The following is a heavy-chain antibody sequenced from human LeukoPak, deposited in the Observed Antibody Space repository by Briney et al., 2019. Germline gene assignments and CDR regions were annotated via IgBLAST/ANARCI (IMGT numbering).Heavy chain of an antibody. J-gene: IGHJ1*01. D-gene: IGHD2-2*01. CDR2: MNPNSGNT. Sequence: ASVKVSCKASGYTFTSYDINWVRQATGQGLEWMGWMNPNSGNTGYAQKFQGRVTMTRNTSISTAYMELSSLRSEDTAVYYCARAGDIVVVPAARSAEYFQHWGQGTLVTVSS. CDR1: GYTFTSYD. CDR3: ARAGDIVVVPAARSAEYFQH. V-gene: IGHV1-8*01.